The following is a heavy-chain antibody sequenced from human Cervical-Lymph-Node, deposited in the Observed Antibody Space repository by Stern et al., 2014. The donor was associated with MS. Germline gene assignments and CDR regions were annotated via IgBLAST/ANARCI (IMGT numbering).Heavy chain of an antibody. J-gene: IGHJ4*02. V-gene: IGHV1-69*01. D-gene: IGHD3-22*01. CDR3: AGDRHSSGFYH. CDR1: GGTFSNYA. CDR2: TSPLFGTA. Sequence: VQLVESGPGVKKPGSSVTVSCKASGGTFSNYAITWFRQAPGRGLEWMGDTSPLFGTANYAQKFQGRGTMTAHESTATAYMELSGLRSEDTAVYYCAGDRHSSGFYHWGQGTLVTVSS.